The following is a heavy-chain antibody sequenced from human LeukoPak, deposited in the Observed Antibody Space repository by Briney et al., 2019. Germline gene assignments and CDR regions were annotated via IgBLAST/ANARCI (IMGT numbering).Heavy chain of an antibody. CDR1: GGSISSNNW. Sequence: SETLSLTCAVSGGSISSNNWWIWVRQSPEKGLEWIGEIYHDGSTNYNPSLKSRVTISMDKSKNQLSLKLNFVTAADTAVYYCARLYSSGWEGWYFDLWGRGTLVTVSS. V-gene: IGHV4-4*02. J-gene: IGHJ2*01. CDR2: IYHDGST. D-gene: IGHD6-19*01. CDR3: ARLYSSGWEGWYFDL.